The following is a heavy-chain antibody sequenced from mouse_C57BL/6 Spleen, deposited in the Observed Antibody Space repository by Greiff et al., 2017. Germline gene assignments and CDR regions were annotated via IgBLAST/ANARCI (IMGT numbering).Heavy chain of an antibody. CDR1: GFTFSDYY. CDR2: INYDGSST. J-gene: IGHJ2*01. Sequence: EVKLVESEGGLVQPGSSMKLSCTASGFTFSDYYMAWVRQVPEKGLEWVANINYDGSSTYYLDSLKSRFIISRDNAKNILYLQMSSLKSEDTATYYCARALYDGYYYFDYWGQGTTLTVSS. D-gene: IGHD2-3*01. V-gene: IGHV5-16*01. CDR3: ARALYDGYYYFDY.